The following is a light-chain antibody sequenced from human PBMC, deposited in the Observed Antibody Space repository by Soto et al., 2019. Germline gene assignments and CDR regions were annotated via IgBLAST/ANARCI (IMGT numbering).Light chain of an antibody. J-gene: IGKJ1*01. CDR2: GAS. V-gene: IGKV3-20*01. Sequence: EIVLTQSPGTLSLSPGDRATLSCRASQSVSFSYLAWYQQKAGQAPRLLIYGASSRATGIPDRFSGSGSGTDFTLTISRLEPEDFAVYYCQQYGSSSWTFGQGTKVEIK. CDR3: QQYGSSSWT. CDR1: QSVSFSY.